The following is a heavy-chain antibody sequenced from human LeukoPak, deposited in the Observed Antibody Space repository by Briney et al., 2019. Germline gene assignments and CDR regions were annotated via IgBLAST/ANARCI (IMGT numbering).Heavy chain of an antibody. D-gene: IGHD3-16*01. CDR1: GGSFSGYY. V-gene: IGHV4-34*01. CDR3: ARPRVGVGGSVDY. Sequence: SETLSLTCAVYGGSFSGYYWSWIRQPPGKGLEWIGEINHSGSTNYNPSLKSRVTISVDTSKNQFSLKLSSVTAADTAMYYCARPRVGVGGSVDYWGQGTLVTVSS. CDR2: INHSGST. J-gene: IGHJ4*02.